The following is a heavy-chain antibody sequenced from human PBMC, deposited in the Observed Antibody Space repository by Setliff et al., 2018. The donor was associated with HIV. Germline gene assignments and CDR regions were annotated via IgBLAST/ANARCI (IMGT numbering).Heavy chain of an antibody. CDR2: VYHSGTT. CDR1: GDSISRYY. V-gene: IGHV4-59*01. D-gene: IGHD3-22*01. J-gene: IGHJ6*02. Sequence: SETLSLTCSVSGDSISRYYWSWIRQSPARGLEWIGYVYHSGTTNFNPSLKSRVTMSLDTSRSQLSLNLRSVTAADTAVYYCARGAFIGYGWSYFGMDVWGQGTTVTVSS. CDR3: ARGAFIGYGWSYFGMDV.